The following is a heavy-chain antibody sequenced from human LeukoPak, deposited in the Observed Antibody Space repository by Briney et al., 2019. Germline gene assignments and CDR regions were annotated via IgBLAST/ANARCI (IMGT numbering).Heavy chain of an antibody. Sequence: ASVKVSCKASGYTFTSYGISWVRQAPGQGLEWMGWISAYNGNTNYAQKLQGRVTMTTDTSTSTAYMELRSLRSDDTAVYYCASDRGCSSTSCYTGAFDVWGQGRMVTVSS. CDR2: ISAYNGNT. V-gene: IGHV1-18*01. J-gene: IGHJ3*01. CDR3: ASDRGCSSTSCYTGAFDV. CDR1: GYTFTSYG. D-gene: IGHD2-2*02.